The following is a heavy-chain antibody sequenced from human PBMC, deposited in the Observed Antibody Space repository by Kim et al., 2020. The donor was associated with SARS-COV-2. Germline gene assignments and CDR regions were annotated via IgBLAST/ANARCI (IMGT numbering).Heavy chain of an antibody. J-gene: IGHJ5*02. CDR2: ISYDGSNK. V-gene: IGHV3-30-3*01. Sequence: GGSLRLSCAASGFTFSSYAMHWVRQAPGKGLEWVAVISYDGSNKYYADSVKGRFTISRDNSKNTLYLQMNSLRAEYTAVYYCARDREAPGILFGFDPWAREPWSPSPQ. CDR3: ARDREAPGILFGFDP. D-gene: IGHD6-13*01. CDR1: GFTFSSYA.